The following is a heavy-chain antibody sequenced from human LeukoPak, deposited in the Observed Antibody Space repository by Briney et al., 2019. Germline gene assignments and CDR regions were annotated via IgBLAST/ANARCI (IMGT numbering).Heavy chain of an antibody. V-gene: IGHV3-7*01. CDR1: GFTFSSYW. CDR3: ARDLNWETY. CDR2: IKTDGSLI. J-gene: IGHJ4*02. Sequence: GGSLRLSCVASGFTFSSYWMTWVRQAPGKGLEWVANIKTDGSLIYYVDSVKGRFTISRDNAKNSLFLQMNSLRVEDTAVYYCARDLNWETYWGQGTLVSVSS. D-gene: IGHD7-27*01.